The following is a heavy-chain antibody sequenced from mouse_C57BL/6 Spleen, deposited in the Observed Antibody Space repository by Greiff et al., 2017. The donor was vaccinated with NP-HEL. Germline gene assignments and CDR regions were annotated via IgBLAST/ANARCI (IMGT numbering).Heavy chain of an antibody. CDR3: ARVGYDGGFDY. V-gene: IGHV3-6*01. D-gene: IGHD2-2*01. Sequence: EVKLMESGPGLVKPSQSLSLTCSVTGYSITSGYYWNWIRQFPGNKLEWMGYISYDGSNNYNPSLKNRISITRDTSKNQFFLKLNSVTTEDTATYYCARVGYDGGFDYWGQGTTLTVSS. J-gene: IGHJ2*01. CDR1: GYSITSGYY. CDR2: ISYDGSN.